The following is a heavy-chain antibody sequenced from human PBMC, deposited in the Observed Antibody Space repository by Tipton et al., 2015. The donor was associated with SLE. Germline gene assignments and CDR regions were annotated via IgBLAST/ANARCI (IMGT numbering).Heavy chain of an antibody. D-gene: IGHD1-26*01. Sequence: TLPLTCAVYGGSFSGYYWSWIRQPPGKGLEWIGEINHSGSTNYNPSLKSRVTISVDTSKNQFSLKLSSVTAADTALYYCARDSTGSPSTGAFDIWGQGTMVTVSS. CDR1: GGSFSGYY. V-gene: IGHV4-34*01. CDR3: ARDSTGSPSTGAFDI. CDR2: INHSGST. J-gene: IGHJ3*02.